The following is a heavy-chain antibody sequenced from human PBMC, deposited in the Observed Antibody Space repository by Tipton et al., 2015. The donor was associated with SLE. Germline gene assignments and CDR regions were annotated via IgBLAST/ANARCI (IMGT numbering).Heavy chain of an antibody. D-gene: IGHD1-26*01. Sequence: TLSLTCTVSGGSIRSYYWSWIRLTPGKGLEWIGDIYYRGSPYYRESTTYNPSLESRATMSLDTPKNQFSLKLNSATAADTAVYYCAKADGVVGGYVPYWYFDLWGRGPLVSVSS. CDR2: IYYRGSPYYREST. CDR1: GGSIRSYY. CDR3: AKADGVVGGYVPYWYFDL. J-gene: IGHJ2*01. V-gene: IGHV4-59*01.